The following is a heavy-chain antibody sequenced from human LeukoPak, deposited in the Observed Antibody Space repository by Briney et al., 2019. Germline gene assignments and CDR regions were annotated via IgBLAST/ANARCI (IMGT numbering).Heavy chain of an antibody. D-gene: IGHD6-13*01. CDR1: GFTFSNYW. CDR2: INSDGSST. CDR3: ARDREIAAGNFFDP. J-gene: IGHJ5*02. Sequence: TGGSLRLSCAASGFTFSNYWMHWVRQAPGKGLVWVSRINSDGSSTTYADSVKGRFTISRDNAKNTLYLQMNNLRAEDTAVYSCARDREIAAGNFFDPWGQGTRVTVSS. V-gene: IGHV3-74*01.